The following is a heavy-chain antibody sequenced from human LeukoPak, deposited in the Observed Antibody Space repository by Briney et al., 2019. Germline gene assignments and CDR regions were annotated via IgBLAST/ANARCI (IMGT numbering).Heavy chain of an antibody. D-gene: IGHD1-1*01. V-gene: IGHV3-66*01. CDR3: ARDGTTGSDGMDV. CDR2: IYSGGKT. Sequence: GGSLRLSCAASGFTVSGNYMSWVRQAPGKGLEWVSAIYSGGKTYYADSVKGRFTISRDNSKNTLYLQMNSLRAEDTAVYYCARDGTTGSDGMDVWGQGTTVTVSS. CDR1: GFTVSGNY. J-gene: IGHJ6*02.